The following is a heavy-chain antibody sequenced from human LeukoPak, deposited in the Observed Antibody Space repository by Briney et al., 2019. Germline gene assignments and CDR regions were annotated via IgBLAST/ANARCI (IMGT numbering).Heavy chain of an antibody. J-gene: IGHJ4*02. D-gene: IGHD3-3*01. V-gene: IGHV5-51*01. CDR1: GYSFTSYW. CDR3: ARPHYDFWSGYPYYFDY. CDR2: IYLGDSDT. Sequence: GESLKISCKGSGYSFTSYWIGWVRQMPGKGLEWMGIIYLGDSDTRYSPSFQGQVTISADQSISTAYLQWSSLKASDTATYYCARPHYDFWSGYPYYFDYWGQGTLVTVSS.